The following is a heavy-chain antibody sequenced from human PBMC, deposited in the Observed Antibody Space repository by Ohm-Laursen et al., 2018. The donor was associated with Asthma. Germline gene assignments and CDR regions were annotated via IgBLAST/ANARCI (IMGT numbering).Heavy chain of an antibody. CDR2: ISYDGSNK. D-gene: IGHD3-16*01. CDR3: ARGRGGYGIDV. J-gene: IGHJ6*02. CDR1: GFTFSSYA. V-gene: IGHV3-30-3*01. Sequence: SLRLSCAASGFTFSSYAMHWVRQAPGKGLEWVAVISYDGSNKYYTDSVKGRFTISRYNSKNTLYLQMNSLRAEDTAVYYCARGRGGYGIDVWGQGTTVTVSS.